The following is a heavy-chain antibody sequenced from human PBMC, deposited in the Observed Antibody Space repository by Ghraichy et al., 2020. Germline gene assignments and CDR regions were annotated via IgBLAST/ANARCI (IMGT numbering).Heavy chain of an antibody. CDR3: AGALVVVPALPVDV. CDR1: GGSISSCC. J-gene: IGHJ6*02. CDR2: SYYSGST. Sequence: SETLSLTCTVSGGSISSCCCSWIRQPPGKGLEWIGYSYYSGSTNYNPSLKSRVTISVDTSKNQYSLKLSSVTAADTAVYYCAGALVVVPALPVDVWGQGTTVTVSS. V-gene: IGHV4-59*01. D-gene: IGHD2-2*01.